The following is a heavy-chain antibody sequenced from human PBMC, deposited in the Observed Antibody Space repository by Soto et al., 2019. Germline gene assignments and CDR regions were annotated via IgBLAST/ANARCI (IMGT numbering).Heavy chain of an antibody. CDR1: GGSISSGGYY. Sequence: QVQLQESGPGLVKPSQTLSLTCTVSGGSISSGGYYWSWIRQHPGKGLEWIGYIYYSGSTYYNPSLKSRVTISVDTSKNQFSLKLSSVTATDTAVYYCARDGGVINSSSWSMRYYYYYGMDVWGQGTTVTVSS. D-gene: IGHD6-13*01. CDR2: IYYSGST. V-gene: IGHV4-31*03. J-gene: IGHJ6*02. CDR3: ARDGGVINSSSWSMRYYYYYGMDV.